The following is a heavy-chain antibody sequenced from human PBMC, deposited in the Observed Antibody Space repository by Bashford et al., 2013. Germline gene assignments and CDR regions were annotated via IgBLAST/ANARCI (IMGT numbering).Heavy chain of an antibody. Sequence: VRQAPGKGLEWVAATWHDGSNDYYADSVKGRFTISRDNSKNMLSLQMNSLRVEDTAVYYCARGVPPSAVPEGGWTTWGLGTLVTVSS. CDR2: TWHDGSND. J-gene: IGHJ4*02. D-gene: IGHD3/OR15-3a*01. CDR3: ARGVPPSAVPEGGWTT. V-gene: IGHV3-33*01.